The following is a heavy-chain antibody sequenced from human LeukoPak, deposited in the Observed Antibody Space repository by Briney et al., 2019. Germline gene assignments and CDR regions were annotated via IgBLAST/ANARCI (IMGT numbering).Heavy chain of an antibody. V-gene: IGHV1-69*13. J-gene: IGHJ4*02. D-gene: IGHD4-23*01. CDR3: ATGPAPLYGNMHY. Sequence: ASVKVSCKASGGTFSSYAISWVRQAPGQGLEWMGGIIPIFGTANYAQKFQGRVTITADESTSTAYMELSSLRSEDTAVYYCATGPAPLYGNMHYWGQGTLVTVSS. CDR1: GGTFSSYA. CDR2: IIPIFGTA.